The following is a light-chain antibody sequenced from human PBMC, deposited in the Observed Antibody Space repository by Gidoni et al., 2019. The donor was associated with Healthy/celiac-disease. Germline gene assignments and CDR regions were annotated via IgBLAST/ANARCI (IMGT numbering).Light chain of an antibody. J-gene: IGLJ1*01. CDR1: SSDVGGYNY. V-gene: IGLV2-14*03. CDR3: SSYTSSSTLYV. Sequence: QSALTQPASVSGSPGQSITIPCTGTSSDVGGYNYISWYQQHPGKAPKVMIYDVSNRPSGVSNRFSGSKSGNTASLTISGLQAEDEADYYCSSYTSSSTLYVFGSGTKVTVL. CDR2: DVS.